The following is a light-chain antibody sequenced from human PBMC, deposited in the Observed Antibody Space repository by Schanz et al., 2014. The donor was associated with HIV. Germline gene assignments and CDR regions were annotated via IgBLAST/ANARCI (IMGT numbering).Light chain of an antibody. Sequence: DIQMTQSPSSLSAYVGDRVTITCQATQDITNYLNWYQQKPGKAPKLLIYDAYNLKTGVPSRFSGSGSGTDFTFTISSLQPEDLATYYCQKYNSAPLTFGPGTKVDIK. CDR1: QDITNY. CDR3: QKYNSAPLT. CDR2: DAY. V-gene: IGKV1-33*01. J-gene: IGKJ3*01.